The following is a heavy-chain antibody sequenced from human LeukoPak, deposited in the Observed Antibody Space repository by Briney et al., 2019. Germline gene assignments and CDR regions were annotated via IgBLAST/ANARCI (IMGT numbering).Heavy chain of an antibody. D-gene: IGHD5-24*01. CDR2: IYYSGST. J-gene: IGHJ4*02. V-gene: IGHV4-39*01. CDR1: SGSISSNKYY. CDR3: ARREDGRYTIDY. Sequence: SETLSLTCSVSSGSISSNKYYWGWIRQPPGKGLEWIGYIYYSGSTYYNPSLKSRVTISVDTSKNQFSLKLSSVTAADTAVYYCARREDGRYTIDYWGQGTLVTVSS.